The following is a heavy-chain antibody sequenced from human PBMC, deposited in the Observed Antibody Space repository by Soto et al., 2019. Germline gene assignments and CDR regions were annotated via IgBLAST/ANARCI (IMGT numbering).Heavy chain of an antibody. J-gene: IGHJ5*02. Sequence: SETLSLTCTVSGGSISSYYWSWIRQPPGKGLERIGYIYYSGSTNYNPSHKSRVTISVDRSKNQFSLKLSSVTAADTAVYYCARVPDRWGQGTLVTVSS. CDR3: ARVPDR. CDR2: IYYSGST. V-gene: IGHV4-59*12. CDR1: GGSISSYY. D-gene: IGHD2-2*01.